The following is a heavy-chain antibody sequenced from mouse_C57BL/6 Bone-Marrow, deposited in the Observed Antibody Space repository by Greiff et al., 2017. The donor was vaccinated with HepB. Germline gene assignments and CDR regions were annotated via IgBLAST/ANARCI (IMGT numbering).Heavy chain of an antibody. V-gene: IGHV2-6*01. CDR3: ARGYGSPHYYAMDY. J-gene: IGHJ4*01. Sequence: VKLVESGPGLVAPSQSLSITCTVSGFSLTSYGVDWVRQSPGKGLEWLGVIWGVGSTNYNSALKSRLSISKDNSKSQVFLKMNSLQTDDTAMYYCARGYGSPHYYAMDYWGQGTSVTVSS. CDR2: IWGVGST. CDR1: GFSLTSYG. D-gene: IGHD1-1*01.